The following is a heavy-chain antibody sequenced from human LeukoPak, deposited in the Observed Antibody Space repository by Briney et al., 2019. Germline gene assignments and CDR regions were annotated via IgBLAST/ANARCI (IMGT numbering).Heavy chain of an antibody. D-gene: IGHD7-27*01. V-gene: IGHV3-74*01. CDR2: ISSGGSST. J-gene: IGHJ4*02. CDR1: GFTFSSYW. CDR3: ARNWGTDY. Sequence: GGPLRLSCAASGFTFSSYWMHWVRQAPGKGLVWVSRISSGGSSTTYADSVKGRFTISRDNAKNTLYLQMNSLRAEDTAVYYCARNWGTDYWGQGTPVTVSS.